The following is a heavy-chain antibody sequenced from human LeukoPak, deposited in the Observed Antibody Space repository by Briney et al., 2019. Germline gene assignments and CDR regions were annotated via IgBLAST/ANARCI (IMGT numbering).Heavy chain of an antibody. V-gene: IGHV1-69*10. CDR2: IIPILGIA. CDR1: GGTFSSYA. Sequence: GASVKVSCKASGGTFSSYAISGVRQAPGQGLEWMGGIIPILGIANYAQKFQGRVTITADKSTSTAYMELSSLRSEDTAVYYCATAPSRSYDILTGPTFDPWGQGTLVTVSS. CDR3: ATAPSRSYDILTGPTFDP. D-gene: IGHD3-9*01. J-gene: IGHJ5*02.